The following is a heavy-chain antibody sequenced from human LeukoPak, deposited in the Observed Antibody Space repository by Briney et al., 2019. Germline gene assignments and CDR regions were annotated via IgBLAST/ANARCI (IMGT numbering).Heavy chain of an antibody. CDR2: INPNSGGT. Sequence: ASVKVSCKASGYTFTGYYMHWVRQAPGQGLEWMGWINPNSGGTNYAQKFQGRVTMTRDTSISTAYMELSRLRSDDTAVYYCARAFHDYYDSSGYHFDYWGQGTLVTVSS. CDR1: GYTFTGYY. V-gene: IGHV1-2*02. D-gene: IGHD3-22*01. J-gene: IGHJ4*02. CDR3: ARAFHDYYDSSGYHFDY.